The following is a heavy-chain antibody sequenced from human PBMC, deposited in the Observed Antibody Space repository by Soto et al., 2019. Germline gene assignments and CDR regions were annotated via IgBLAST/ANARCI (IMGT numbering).Heavy chain of an antibody. V-gene: IGHV2-5*02. CDR3: AYLPCSGGSCYWFSFSGMDV. CDR2: IYWADDK. D-gene: IGHD2-15*01. Sequence: QITLKESGRTLVKPTQTLTLTCTFSGFSLSTSGVGVAWIRQPPGKALEWLALIYWADDKRYRPSLESRLTITKDTSKDLVVLTMTNMDSVDTATYYCAYLPCSGGSCYWFSFSGMDVWGQGTTVTVSS. J-gene: IGHJ6*02. CDR1: GFSLSTSGVG.